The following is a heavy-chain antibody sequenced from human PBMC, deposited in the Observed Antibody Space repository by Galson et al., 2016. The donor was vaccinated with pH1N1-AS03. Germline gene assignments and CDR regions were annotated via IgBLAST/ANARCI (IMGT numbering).Heavy chain of an antibody. J-gene: IGHJ5*02. Sequence: ETLSLTCLVSGGSISGYYWCWIRQPPGKGPEWIGCVSHNSGRTNYNPSLKSRVTITTETSKNQFSLKLTSVTAADTAVCYCASRGPESYYGSVIRKYKVGWFDPWGQGTLVTVAS. CDR1: GGSISGYY. CDR3: ASRGPESYYGSVIRKYKVGWFDP. CDR2: VSHNSGRT. D-gene: IGHD3-10*01. V-gene: IGHV4-4*09.